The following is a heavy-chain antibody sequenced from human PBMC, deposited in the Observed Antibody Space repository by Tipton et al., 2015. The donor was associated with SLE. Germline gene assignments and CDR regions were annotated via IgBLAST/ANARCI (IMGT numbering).Heavy chain of an antibody. Sequence: LRLSCSVSGGSISSGDYYWTWIRQHPGKGLEWIGYIYDSASAYYSPSLKSRVTMSIDTSKNQFSLKLTSVTAADSAVYYCARGDSYGYGNFDSWGQGTLVTVSS. CDR2: IYDSASA. V-gene: IGHV4-31*03. J-gene: IGHJ4*02. D-gene: IGHD5-18*01. CDR3: ARGDSYGYGNFDS. CDR1: GGSISSGDYY.